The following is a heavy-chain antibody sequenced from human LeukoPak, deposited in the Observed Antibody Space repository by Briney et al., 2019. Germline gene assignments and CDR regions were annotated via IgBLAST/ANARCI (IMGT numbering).Heavy chain of an antibody. CDR2: IYYSGST. CDR1: GGSISSGGYY. Sequence: PSETLSLTCTVSGGSISSGGYYWSWIRQHPGKGLECIGYIYYSGSTYYNPSLKSRVTISVDTSKNQFSLKLSSGTAAGTAMYYCARDRGSRGIDYWGQGTLVTVSS. CDR3: ARDRGSRGIDY. V-gene: IGHV4-31*03. D-gene: IGHD3-10*01. J-gene: IGHJ4*02.